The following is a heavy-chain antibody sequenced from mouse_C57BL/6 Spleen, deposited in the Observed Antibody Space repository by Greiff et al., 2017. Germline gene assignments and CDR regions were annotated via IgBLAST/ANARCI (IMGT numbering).Heavy chain of an antibody. CDR2: IYPRSGNT. CDR1: GYTFTSYG. D-gene: IGHD1-1*01. CDR3: ASYGSTPYYCDY. J-gene: IGHJ2*01. Sequence: VQLQQSGAELARPGASVKLSCKASGYTFTSYGISWVKQRTGQGLEWIGEIYPRSGNTYYNEKFKGKATLTADKSSSTAYMELRSLTSEDSAVYFCASYGSTPYYCDYWGQGTTLTVSS. V-gene: IGHV1-81*01.